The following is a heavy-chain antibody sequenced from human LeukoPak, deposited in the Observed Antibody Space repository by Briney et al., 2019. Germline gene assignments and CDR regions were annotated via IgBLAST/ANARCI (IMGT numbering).Heavy chain of an antibody. Sequence: SETLSLTRTVSGGSISSSPYYWGWIRQPPGKGLEWIGNIYFSGSTYYNPSLKTRVTISVDTSNNKFSLTLTSVPAADTAVYYCARHASVDGNWPRPLDYWGEGSLVTVCS. V-gene: IGHV4-39*01. CDR3: ARHASVDGNWPRPLDY. J-gene: IGHJ4*02. CDR2: IYFSGST. CDR1: GGSISSSPYY. D-gene: IGHD6-19*01.